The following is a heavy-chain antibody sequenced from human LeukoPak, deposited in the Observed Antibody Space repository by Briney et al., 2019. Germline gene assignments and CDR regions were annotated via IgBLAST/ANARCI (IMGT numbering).Heavy chain of an antibody. CDR3: ARDLYGSGSYNP. V-gene: IGHV3-21*01. CDR2: ISSSSSYI. Sequence: PGGSLRLSCAASGFTFSSYSMNWVRQAPGKGLEWVSSISSSSSYIYYADSVKGRFTTSRDNAKNSLYLQMNSLRAEDTAVYYCARDLYGSGSYNPWGQGTLVTVSS. D-gene: IGHD3-10*01. J-gene: IGHJ5*02. CDR1: GFTFSSYS.